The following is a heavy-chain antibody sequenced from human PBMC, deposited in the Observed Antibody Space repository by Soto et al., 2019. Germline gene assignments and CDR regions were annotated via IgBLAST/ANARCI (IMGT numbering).Heavy chain of an antibody. V-gene: IGHV1-69*15. D-gene: IGHD5-18*01. CDR3: AKDGGKDGYFGNWFDP. J-gene: IGHJ5*02. CDR2: IIPIFGST. CDR1: GGTFSNYA. Sequence: QVQLLQSGAEVKKPGSSMKVSCKASGGTFSNYAITWVRQAPGQGLEWLGRIIPIFGSTNFAQKFQGRVTLTADESTTTVYMEVSSLRSDDTAVYFCAKDGGKDGYFGNWFDPWGQGTLVTVSS.